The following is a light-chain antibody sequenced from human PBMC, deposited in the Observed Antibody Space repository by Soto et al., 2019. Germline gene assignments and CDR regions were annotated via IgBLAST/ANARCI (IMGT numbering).Light chain of an antibody. J-gene: IGKJ3*01. CDR1: QNINTY. CDR2: DAA. V-gene: IGKV1-39*01. CDR3: QQTSSAPFS. Sequence: DIQMTQSPYSLSAAVGDRVTIACRASQNINTYLNWYQQKPGKAPKLLIFDAASLQSGVPSRFSGGGSRTDFTLTITSLQPQDFATYYCQQTSSAPFSFGPGTKVGIK.